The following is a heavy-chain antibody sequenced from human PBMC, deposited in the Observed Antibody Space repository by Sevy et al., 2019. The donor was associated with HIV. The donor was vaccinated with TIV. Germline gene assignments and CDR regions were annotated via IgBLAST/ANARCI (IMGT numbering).Heavy chain of an antibody. CDR2: INTNTGNP. V-gene: IGHV7-4-1*02. CDR3: ARCPSSSWHRVTQKTDGMDV. D-gene: IGHD6-13*01. J-gene: IGHJ6*02. CDR1: GYTFTSYA. Sequence: ASVKVSCKASGYTFTSYAMNWVRQAPGQGLEWMGWINTNTGNPTYAQGFTGRFVFSLDTSVSTAYLQISSLKAEDTAVYYCARCPSSSWHRVTQKTDGMDVWGQGTTVTVSS.